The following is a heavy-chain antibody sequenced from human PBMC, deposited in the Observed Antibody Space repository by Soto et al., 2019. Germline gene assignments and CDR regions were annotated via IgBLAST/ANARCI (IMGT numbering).Heavy chain of an antibody. J-gene: IGHJ4*02. Sequence: ASVKVSCKASGGTFSSYAISWVRQAPGQGLEWMGGIIPIFGTANYAQKFQGRVTITADESTSTAYMELSSLRSEDTAVYYCARGYDSSGSFDYWGQGTLVTVSS. CDR3: ARGYDSSGSFDY. CDR1: GGTFSSYA. D-gene: IGHD3-22*01. CDR2: IIPIFGTA. V-gene: IGHV1-69*13.